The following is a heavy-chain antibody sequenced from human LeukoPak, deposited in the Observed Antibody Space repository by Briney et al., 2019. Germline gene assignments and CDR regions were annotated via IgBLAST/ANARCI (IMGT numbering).Heavy chain of an antibody. CDR1: GGSFSGYY. CDR3: ARGSYDILTGYRFPMDV. CDR2: INHSGST. D-gene: IGHD3-9*01. Sequence: PSETLSLTCAVYGGSFSGYYWSWIRQPPGKGLEWIGEINHSGSTNYNPSLKSRVTISVDTSKNQFSLKLSSVTAADTAVYYCARGSYDILTGYRFPMDVWSQGTTVTVSS. J-gene: IGHJ6*02. V-gene: IGHV4-34*01.